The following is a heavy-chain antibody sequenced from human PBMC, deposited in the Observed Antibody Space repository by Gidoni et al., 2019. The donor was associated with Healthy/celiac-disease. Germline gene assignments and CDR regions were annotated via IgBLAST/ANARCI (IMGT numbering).Heavy chain of an antibody. CDR1: GFTFSSYG. CDR3: YGDYVPDWFDP. J-gene: IGHJ5*02. CDR2: ISYDGSNK. V-gene: IGHV3-30*03. D-gene: IGHD4-17*01. Sequence: QVQLVESGGGVVQPGRSLRLSCAASGFTFSSYGMHWVRQAPGKGLEWVAVISYDGSNKYYADSVKGRFTISRDNSKNTLYLQMNSLRAEDTAVYYCYGDYVPDWFDPWGQGTLVTVSS.